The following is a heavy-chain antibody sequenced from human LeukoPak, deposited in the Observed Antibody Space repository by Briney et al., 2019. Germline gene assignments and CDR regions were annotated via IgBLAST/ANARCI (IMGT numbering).Heavy chain of an antibody. Sequence: ASVKVSCKASGYTFTSYYMHWVRQAPGQGLEWMGIINPSGGSTSYAQKFQGRVTMTTDTSTSTAYMELRSLRSDDTAVYYCASGPRYFDWLSSDYWGQGTLVTVSS. V-gene: IGHV1-46*01. CDR1: GYTFTSYY. J-gene: IGHJ4*02. CDR3: ASGPRYFDWLSSDY. D-gene: IGHD3-9*01. CDR2: INPSGGST.